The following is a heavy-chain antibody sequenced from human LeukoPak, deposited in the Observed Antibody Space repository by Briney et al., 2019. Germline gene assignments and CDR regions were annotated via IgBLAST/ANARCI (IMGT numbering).Heavy chain of an antibody. J-gene: IGHJ3*02. CDR1: GFTFSSFY. Sequence: QSGGSLRLSCAASGFTFSSFYMTWVRQAPGKGLEWVSVIYSGGSTYYADSVKGRFTISRDNSKNTLYLQMNSLRAEDTAVYYCARETPVLSGGDAFDIWGQGTMVTVSS. CDR2: IYSGGST. V-gene: IGHV3-53*01. D-gene: IGHD2-15*01. CDR3: ARETPVLSGGDAFDI.